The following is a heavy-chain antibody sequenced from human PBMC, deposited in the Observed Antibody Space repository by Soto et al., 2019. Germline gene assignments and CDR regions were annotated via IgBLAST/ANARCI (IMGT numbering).Heavy chain of an antibody. V-gene: IGHV1-18*01. CDR2: ISAYNGNT. CDR3: ARVAGYGSGSRHFDN. J-gene: IGHJ4*03. D-gene: IGHD3-10*01. CDR1: GYTFTSYG. Sequence: ASVKVYCKAAGYTFTSYGISWVRQAPGQGLEWMGWISAYNGNTNYAQKLQGRISVTTDESTNTGYLELRSLTSDDTALYFCARVAGYGSGSRHFDNWGQGTPVTVSS.